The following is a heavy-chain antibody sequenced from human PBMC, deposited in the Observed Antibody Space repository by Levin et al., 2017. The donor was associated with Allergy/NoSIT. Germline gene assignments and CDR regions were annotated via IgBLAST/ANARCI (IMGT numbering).Heavy chain of an antibody. V-gene: IGHV3-73*01. Sequence: GESLKISCAASGFTFSGSAMHWVRQASGKGLEWVGRIRSKANSYATAYAASVKGRFTISRDDSKNTAYLQMNSLKTEDTAVYYCTRSRDGSSGGDYSWGQGTLVTVSS. J-gene: IGHJ5*02. CDR2: IRSKANSYAT. CDR3: TRSRDGSSGGDYS. CDR1: GFTFSGSA. D-gene: IGHD5-24*01.